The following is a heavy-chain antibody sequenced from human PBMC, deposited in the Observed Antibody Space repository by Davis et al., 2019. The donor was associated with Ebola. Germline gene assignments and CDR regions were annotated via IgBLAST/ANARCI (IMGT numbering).Heavy chain of an antibody. V-gene: IGHV1-69*04. CDR1: GGTFSSYA. Sequence: SSVTVSCKASGGTFSSYAISWVRQAPGQGREWMGRIIPILGIANYAQKFQGRVTITADKSTSTAYMELSSLRSEDTAVYYCATCDGDYVEDAFDIWGQGTMVTVSS. CDR2: IIPILGIA. J-gene: IGHJ3*02. D-gene: IGHD4-17*01. CDR3: ATCDGDYVEDAFDI.